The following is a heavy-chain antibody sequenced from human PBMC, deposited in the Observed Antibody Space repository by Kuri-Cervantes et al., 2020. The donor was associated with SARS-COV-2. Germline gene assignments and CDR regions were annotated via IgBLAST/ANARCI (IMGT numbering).Heavy chain of an antibody. CDR2: ISSSSSYI. Sequence: GGSLRLSCAASGFTFSSYSMNWVRQAPGKGLEWVSSISSSSSYIYYADSVKGRFTISRDNAKNSLYLQMNSLRAEDTAVYYCARVCAIFGVVTTALGLWGRGTLVTVSS. CDR3: ARVCAIFGVVTTALGL. V-gene: IGHV3-21*01. D-gene: IGHD3-3*01. J-gene: IGHJ2*01. CDR1: GFTFSSYS.